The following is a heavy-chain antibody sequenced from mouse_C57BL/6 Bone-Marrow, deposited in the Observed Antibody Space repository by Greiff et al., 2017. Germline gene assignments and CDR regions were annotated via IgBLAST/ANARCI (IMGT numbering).Heavy chain of an antibody. CDR1: GFSLTSYG. D-gene: IGHD1-1*01. CDR3: ARNRRDYGSSVRWYFDV. CDR2: IWSGGST. V-gene: IGHV2-2*01. Sequence: QVQLKESGPGLVQPSQSLSITCTVSGFSLTSYGVHWVRQSPGKGLEWLGVIWSGGSTDYNAAFISRLSISKDNSKSQVFFKMNSLQADDTAIYYCARNRRDYGSSVRWYFDVWGTGTTVTVSS. J-gene: IGHJ1*03.